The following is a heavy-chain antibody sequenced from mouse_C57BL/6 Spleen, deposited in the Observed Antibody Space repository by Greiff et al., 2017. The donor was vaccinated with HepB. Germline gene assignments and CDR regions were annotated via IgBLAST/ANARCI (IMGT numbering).Heavy chain of an antibody. CDR2: IYPGSGST. CDR3: ARLASDYEDAMDY. CDR1: GYTFTSYW. D-gene: IGHD2-4*01. V-gene: IGHV1-55*01. J-gene: IGHJ4*01. Sequence: VQLQQPGAELVKPGASVKMSCKASGYTFTSYWITWVKQRPGQGLEWIGDIYPGSGSTNYNEKFKSKATLTVDTSSSTAYMQLSSLTSEDSAVYYCARLASDYEDAMDYWGQGTSVTVSS.